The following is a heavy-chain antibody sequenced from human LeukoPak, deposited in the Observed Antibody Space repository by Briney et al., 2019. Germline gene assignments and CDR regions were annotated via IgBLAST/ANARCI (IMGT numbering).Heavy chain of an antibody. V-gene: IGHV4-59*01. CDR1: GDSISSYY. CDR3: AREGGIAAAANDAFDI. Sequence: PSETLSLTCAVSGDSISSYYWSWIRQPPGKGLEWIGYTYYSGSTNYNPSLKSRVTISVDTSKNQFSLTLSSVTAADTAVYYCAREGGIAAAANDAFDIWGQGTMVTVSS. J-gene: IGHJ3*02. CDR2: TYYSGST. D-gene: IGHD6-13*01.